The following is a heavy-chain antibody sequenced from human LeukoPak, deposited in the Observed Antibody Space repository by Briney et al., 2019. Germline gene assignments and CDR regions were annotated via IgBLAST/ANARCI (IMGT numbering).Heavy chain of an antibody. J-gene: IGHJ5*02. V-gene: IGHV3-33*06. Sequence: LPGRCLRPAWEPTSLTFGHFAMRWVSHDPGKGREWVAVILGDVTNQYYADSGEGRFTISRDDFRKWVSLQMHGLRGQKTAVYYCAKDAQRGFGYSNSLEHWGQGSLVTVSS. CDR2: ILGDVTNQ. CDR1: SLTFGHFA. CDR3: AKDAQRGFGYSNSLEH. D-gene: IGHD4-11*01.